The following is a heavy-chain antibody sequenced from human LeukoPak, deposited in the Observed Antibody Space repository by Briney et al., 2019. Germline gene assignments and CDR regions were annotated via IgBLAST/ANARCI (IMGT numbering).Heavy chain of an antibody. CDR2: ISSSSSYI. V-gene: IGHV3-21*01. CDR3: ARALYYYDSSGANDAFDI. J-gene: IGHJ3*02. D-gene: IGHD3-22*01. Sequence: PGGSLRLSCAASGFTFSSYSMNWVHQAPGKGLEWVSSISSSSSYIYYADSVKGRFTISRDNAKNSLYLQMNSLRAEDTAVYYCARALYYYDSSGANDAFDIWGQGTMVTVSS. CDR1: GFTFSSYS.